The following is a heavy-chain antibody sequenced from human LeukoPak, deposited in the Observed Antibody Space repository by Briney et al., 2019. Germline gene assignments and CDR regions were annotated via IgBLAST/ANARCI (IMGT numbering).Heavy chain of an antibody. CDR3: AREDCSSTSCYVRFPYPMDV. CDR2: ITPIFGTA. V-gene: IGHV1-69*13. CDR1: GGTFSSYA. Sequence: SVKVSCKASGGTFSSYAISWVRQAPGQGLEWMGGITPIFGTANYAQKFQGRVTITADESTSTAYMELSSLRSEDTAVYYCAREDCSSTSCYVRFPYPMDVWGQGTTVTVSS. D-gene: IGHD2-2*01. J-gene: IGHJ6*02.